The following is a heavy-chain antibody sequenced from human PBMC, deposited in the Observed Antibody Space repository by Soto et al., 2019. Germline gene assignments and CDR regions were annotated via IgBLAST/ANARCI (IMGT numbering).Heavy chain of an antibody. CDR2: IYHSGST. D-gene: IGHD6-19*01. CDR3: AKAGVLGAVAADY. V-gene: IGHV4-30-2*01. Sequence: QLQLQESGSGLVKPSQTLSLTCAVSGGSISSGGYSWSWIRQPPGKGLEWIGYIYHSGSTYYNPSLKSRVTISVDRSKNQFSLKLSSVTAADTAVYYCAKAGVLGAVAADYWGQGTLVTVSS. J-gene: IGHJ4*02. CDR1: GGSISSGGYS.